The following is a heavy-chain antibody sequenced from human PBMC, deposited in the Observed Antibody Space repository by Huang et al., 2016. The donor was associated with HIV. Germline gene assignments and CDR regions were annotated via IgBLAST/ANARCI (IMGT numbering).Heavy chain of an antibody. Sequence: QVQLVESGGGVVQPGGSLRLSCAASGFTFRNYDIHWVRQAPGKGTEWVAFIRYDGSLTYYGDSVKGRFTISRDNFKSTLWLQLNSLTAEDTAVYYCARSANKWFFDYWGQGTLVTVSS. CDR1: GFTFRNYD. CDR2: IRYDGSLT. J-gene: IGHJ4*02. CDR3: ARSANKWFFDY. D-gene: IGHD3-22*01. V-gene: IGHV3-30*02.